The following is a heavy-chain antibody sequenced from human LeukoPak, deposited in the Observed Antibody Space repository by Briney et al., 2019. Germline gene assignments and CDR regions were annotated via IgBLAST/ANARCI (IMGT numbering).Heavy chain of an antibody. V-gene: IGHV4-38-2*02. CDR2: IYHSGST. CDR1: GYSISSGYY. CDR3: ARVIPYYMDV. D-gene: IGHD3-16*02. J-gene: IGHJ6*03. Sequence: SETLSLTCTVSGYSISSGYYWGWIRQPPGKGLEWIGSIYHSGSTYYNPSLKSRVTISVDTSKNQFSLKLSSVTAADTAVYYCARVIPYYMDVWGTGTTVTVSS.